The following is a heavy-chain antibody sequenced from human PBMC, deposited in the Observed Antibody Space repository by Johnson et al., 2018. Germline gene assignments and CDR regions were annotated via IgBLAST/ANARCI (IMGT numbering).Heavy chain of an antibody. D-gene: IGHD3-22*01. J-gene: IGHJ4*02. Sequence: QVQLQQWGAGLLKPSETLSLTCAVYGGSFSGYYWSWIRQPPGKGLEWIGEINHSGSTNYNPSLKSRVTISVDTSKNQFSLKLSSLTAADTAGYYCARERGQGLLPCDYWGQGTLVTVSS. CDR1: GGSFSGYY. CDR3: ARERGQGLLPCDY. V-gene: IGHV4-34*01. CDR2: INHSGST.